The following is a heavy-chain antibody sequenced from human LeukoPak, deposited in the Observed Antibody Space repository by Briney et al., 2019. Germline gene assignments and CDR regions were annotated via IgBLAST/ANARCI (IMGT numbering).Heavy chain of an antibody. Sequence: GGSLRLSCAASGFTLSSYEMNGVHQAPGKGLEWVSYISSSGSTIYYADSVKGRFTISRDNAKNSLYLQMNSLRAEDTAVYYCARQGYCSGGSCYSHAFDIWGQGTMVTVSS. CDR2: ISSSGSTI. CDR3: ARQGYCSGGSCYSHAFDI. D-gene: IGHD2-15*01. J-gene: IGHJ3*02. V-gene: IGHV3-48*03. CDR1: GFTLSSYE.